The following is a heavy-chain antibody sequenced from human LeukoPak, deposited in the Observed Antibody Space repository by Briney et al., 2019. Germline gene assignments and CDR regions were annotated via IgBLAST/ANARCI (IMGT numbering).Heavy chain of an antibody. V-gene: IGHV4-4*07. J-gene: IGHJ4*02. CDR1: RGSISSYY. CDR3: ARYSGYDSFDY. CDR2: IYTSGST. Sequence: SETLSLTCTVSRGSISSYYWTWMRQPAGKGLEWIGRIYTSGSTDYNPSLKSRVTMSVDTSKNQFSLKLTSVIAADTAVYYCARYSGYDSFDYWGRGTLVTVSS. D-gene: IGHD5-12*01.